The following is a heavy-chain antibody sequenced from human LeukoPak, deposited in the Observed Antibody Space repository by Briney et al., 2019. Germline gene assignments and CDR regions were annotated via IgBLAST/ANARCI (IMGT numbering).Heavy chain of an antibody. CDR1: GGSFSGYY. CDR3: ARVRGLDFWSGYYAH. J-gene: IGHJ4*02. Sequence: SETLSLTCAVYGGSFSGYYWSWIRQPPGKGLEWIGEINHSGSTNYNPSLKSRVTISVDTSKNQFSLKLSSVTAVDTAVYYCARVRGLDFWSGYYAHWGQGTLVTVSS. CDR2: INHSGST. D-gene: IGHD3-3*01. V-gene: IGHV4-34*01.